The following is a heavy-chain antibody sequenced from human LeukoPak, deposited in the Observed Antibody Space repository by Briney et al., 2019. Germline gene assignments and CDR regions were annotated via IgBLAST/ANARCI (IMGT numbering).Heavy chain of an antibody. CDR2: ISAYNGNT. CDR3: ARVICGYFDY. J-gene: IGHJ4*02. D-gene: IGHD2-2*01. V-gene: IGHV1-18*04. Sequence: ASVKVSCKASGYTFTGYYMHWVRQAPGQGLEWMGWISAYNGNTNYAQKLQGRVTMTTDTSTSTAYMELRSLRSDDTAVYYCARVICGYFDYWGQGTLVTVSS. CDR1: GYTFTGYY.